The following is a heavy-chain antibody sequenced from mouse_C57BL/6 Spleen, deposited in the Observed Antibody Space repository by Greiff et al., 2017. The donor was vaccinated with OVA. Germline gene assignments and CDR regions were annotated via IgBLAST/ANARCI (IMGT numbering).Heavy chain of an antibody. J-gene: IGHJ4*01. Sequence: VQLQQPGAELVRPGSSVKLSCKASGYTFTSYWMHWAKQRPIQGLEWIGNIDPSDSETHYNQKFKDKATLTVDKSSSTAYMQLSSLASEDSSVYYCARGGSGYYAMDYWGQGTSVTVSS. CDR2: IDPSDSET. V-gene: IGHV1-52*01. CDR1: GYTFTSYW. CDR3: ARGGSGYYAMDY.